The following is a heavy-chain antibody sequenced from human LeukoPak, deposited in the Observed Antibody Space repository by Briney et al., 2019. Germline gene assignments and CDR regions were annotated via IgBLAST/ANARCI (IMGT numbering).Heavy chain of an antibody. Sequence: GGSLRLSCAASGFTFSSYSMNWVRQAPGKGLEWVSYISSSSSTIYYADSVKGRFTISRDNAKNSLYLQMNSLRDEDTAVYYCARNTVRGVIIRGSDYWGQGTLVTVSS. V-gene: IGHV3-48*02. D-gene: IGHD3-10*01. J-gene: IGHJ4*02. CDR1: GFTFSSYS. CDR2: ISSSSSTI. CDR3: ARNTVRGVIIRGSDY.